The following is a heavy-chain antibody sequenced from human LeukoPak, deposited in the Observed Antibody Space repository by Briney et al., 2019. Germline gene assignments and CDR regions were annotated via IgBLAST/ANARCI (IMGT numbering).Heavy chain of an antibody. J-gene: IGHJ6*03. V-gene: IGHV1-24*01. Sequence: ASVKVSCKVSGYTLTELSMHWVRQAPGKGLEWMGGFDPEDGETIYAQKFQGRVTMTEDTSTDTAYMELSSLRSEDTAVYYCAIRGYSGYDWKGHYYYMDVWGKGTTVTVSS. CDR3: AIRGYSGYDWKGHYYYMDV. CDR2: FDPEDGET. D-gene: IGHD5-12*01. CDR1: GYTLTELS.